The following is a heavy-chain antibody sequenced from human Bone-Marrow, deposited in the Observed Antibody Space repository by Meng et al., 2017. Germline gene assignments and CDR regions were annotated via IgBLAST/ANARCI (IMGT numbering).Heavy chain of an antibody. D-gene: IGHD4-17*01. V-gene: IGHV1-2*02. CDR2: INPNSGGT. CDR1: GYTFTGYY. Sequence: VQVGESGVEVKKPGAPVKVSCKASGYTFTGYYMHWVRQAPGQGLEWMGWINPNSGGTNYAQKFQGRVTMTRDTSISTAYMELSRLRSDDTAVYYCARADHPTTVPNLDYWGQGTLVTVSS. J-gene: IGHJ4*02. CDR3: ARADHPTTVPNLDY.